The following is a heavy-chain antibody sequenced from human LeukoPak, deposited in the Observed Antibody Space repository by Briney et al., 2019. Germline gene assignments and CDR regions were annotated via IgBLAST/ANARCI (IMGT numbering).Heavy chain of an antibody. J-gene: IGHJ5*02. CDR1: GFTFSSYW. CDR2: IRQDGGDQ. CDR3: ASAGSGSSNNWFDP. D-gene: IGHD3-10*01. V-gene: IGHV3-7*01. Sequence: GGSLRLSCVASGFTFSSYWMTWVRQAPGKGLEWVANIRQDGGDQYYVDSVKGRFTISRDNAKNSLYLQMNSLRAEDTAVYYCASAGSGSSNNWFDPWGQGTLVTVSS.